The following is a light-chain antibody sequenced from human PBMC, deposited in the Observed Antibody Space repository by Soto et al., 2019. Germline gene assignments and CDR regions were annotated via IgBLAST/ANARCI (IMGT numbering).Light chain of an antibody. Sequence: DIPMTQSPSSLSASVGDRVTITCRASQRVSFYLNWYQQKPGKAPKLLIYAATSLQSGVPSRFSGSGSETECSLTISGLQPEDFATYYCQQSYDTTPYTFGQGTKLEVK. CDR1: QRVSFY. V-gene: IGKV1-39*01. J-gene: IGKJ2*01. CDR2: AAT. CDR3: QQSYDTTPYT.